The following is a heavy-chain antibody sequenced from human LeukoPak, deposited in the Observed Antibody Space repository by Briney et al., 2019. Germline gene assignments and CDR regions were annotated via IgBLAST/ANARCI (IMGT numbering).Heavy chain of an antibody. CDR3: ARGRRQWLAYDAFDI. D-gene: IGHD6-19*01. CDR2: IYYSGST. CDR1: GGSFSSYY. Sequence: SETLSLTCAVYGGSFSSYYWSWIRQPPGKGLEWIGYIYYSGSTNYNPSLKSRVTISVDTSKNQFSLKLSSVTAADTAVYYCARGRRQWLAYDAFDIWGQGTMVTVSS. V-gene: IGHV4-59*01. J-gene: IGHJ3*02.